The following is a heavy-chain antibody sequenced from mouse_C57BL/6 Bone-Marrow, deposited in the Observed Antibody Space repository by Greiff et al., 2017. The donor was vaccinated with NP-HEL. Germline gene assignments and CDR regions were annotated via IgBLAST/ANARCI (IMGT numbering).Heavy chain of an antibody. D-gene: IGHD4-1*01. Sequence: DVKLVESGGGLVKPGGSLKLSCAASGFTFSSYAMSWVRQTPEKRLEWVATISDGGSYTYYPDNVKGRFTISRDNAKNNLYLQMSHLKSEDTAMYYCARPRTGPFADWGQGTLVTVSA. CDR2: ISDGGSYT. CDR3: ARPRTGPFAD. J-gene: IGHJ3*01. V-gene: IGHV5-4*03. CDR1: GFTFSSYA.